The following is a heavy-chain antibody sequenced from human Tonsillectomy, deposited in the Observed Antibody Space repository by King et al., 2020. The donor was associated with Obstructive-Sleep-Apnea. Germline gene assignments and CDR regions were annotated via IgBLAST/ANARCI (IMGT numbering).Heavy chain of an antibody. CDR2: ISGSGRTI. D-gene: IGHD2-21*02. CDR3: ARDVVVVPAIRDDTFDV. J-gene: IGHJ3*01. CDR1: GFTFSDYY. V-gene: IGHV3-11*01. Sequence: VQLVESGGGLVKPGGSLRLSCAVSGFTFSDYYMSWIRQAPGKGLDWLSYISGSGRTIYYAESVKGRFTISRDNAKKSLYLQMNSLRAEDTAVYYCARDVVVVPAIRDDTFDVWGQGTMVTVSS.